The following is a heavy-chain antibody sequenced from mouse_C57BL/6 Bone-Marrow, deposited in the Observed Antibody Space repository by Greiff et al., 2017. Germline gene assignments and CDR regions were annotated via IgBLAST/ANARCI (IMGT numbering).Heavy chain of an antibody. J-gene: IGHJ3*01. CDR3: ARFPLYYGYDEGFAY. CDR1: GYTFTSYG. V-gene: IGHV1-81*01. CDR2: IYPRSGNT. Sequence: QVQLQQSGAELARPGASVKLSCKASGYTFTSYGISWVKQRTGQGLEWIGEIYPRSGNTYYNEKFKGKATLTADKSSSTAYMELRSLTSEDSAVYFCARFPLYYGYDEGFAYWGQGTLVTVSA. D-gene: IGHD2-2*01.